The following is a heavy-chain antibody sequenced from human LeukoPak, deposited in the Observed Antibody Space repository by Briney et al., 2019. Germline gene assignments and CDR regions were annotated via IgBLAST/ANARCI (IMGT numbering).Heavy chain of an antibody. Sequence: AGGSLRLSCAASGFIFSNFAMNWVRQAPGKGLEWVSAMSGSGDNTYYADSVKGRFTISRDSSKNTLYLEMTSLRAEDTAVYYCAKKNYGNSPWDSWGQGTLVTVSS. CDR2: MSGSGDNT. V-gene: IGHV3-23*01. CDR3: AKKNYGNSPWDS. D-gene: IGHD3-16*01. J-gene: IGHJ4*02. CDR1: GFIFSNFA.